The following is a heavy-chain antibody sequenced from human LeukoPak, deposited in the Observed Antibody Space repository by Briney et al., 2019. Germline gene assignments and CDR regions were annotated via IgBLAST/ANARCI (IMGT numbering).Heavy chain of an antibody. Sequence: GGSLRLSCAASGFTSSDYYMSWIRQAPGKGLEWVSYISSSGSTIYYADSVKGRFTISRDNAKNSLYLQMNSLRAEDTAVYYCATGYCSGGSCFNFDYWGQGTLVTVSS. J-gene: IGHJ4*02. CDR2: ISSSGSTI. V-gene: IGHV3-11*04. CDR1: GFTSSDYY. CDR3: ATGYCSGGSCFNFDY. D-gene: IGHD2-15*01.